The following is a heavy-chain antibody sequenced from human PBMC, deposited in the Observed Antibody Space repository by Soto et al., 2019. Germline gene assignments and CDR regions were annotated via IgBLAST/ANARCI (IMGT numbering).Heavy chain of an antibody. CDR3: AHRQAQRLGGAGTFDS. V-gene: IGHV2-5*02. CDR1: GFSFTTTGVG. Sequence: QITLKESGPTLVKLTQTLTLTCTFSGFSFTTTGVGVGWIRQPPGKALEWLALIYWDDDKRYSPSLKSTLTITRETAKNPVVLTLAPMAPADTATYYCAHRQAQRLGGAGTFDSWGQGILVTVSS. CDR2: IYWDDDK. D-gene: IGHD6-19*01. J-gene: IGHJ4*02.